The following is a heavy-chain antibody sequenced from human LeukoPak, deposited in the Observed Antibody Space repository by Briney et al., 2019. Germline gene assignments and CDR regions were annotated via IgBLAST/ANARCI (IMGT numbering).Heavy chain of an antibody. D-gene: IGHD5-12*01. CDR3: ARVATITGGFEPYDY. J-gene: IGHJ4*02. CDR2: IYSGGST. CDR1: GFTVSSNY. V-gene: IGHV3-66*01. Sequence: QPGGSLRLSCAASGFTVSSNYMSWVRQAPGKGLEWVSVIYSGGSTYYADSVKGRFTISRDNSKNTLYLQMNSLRAEDTAVYYCARVATITGGFEPYDYWGQGTLVTVSS.